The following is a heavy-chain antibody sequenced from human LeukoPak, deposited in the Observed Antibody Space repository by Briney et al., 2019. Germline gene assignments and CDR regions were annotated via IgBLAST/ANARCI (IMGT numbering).Heavy chain of an antibody. Sequence: GGSLRLSCAASGFTFSSYAMSWVRQAPGKGLEWVSAISGSGGSTYYADSVKGRFTISRDNSKNTLYLQMNSLRAEDTAVYYCAKDRSDDFWSGPPAVDYWGQGTLVTVSS. CDR2: ISGSGGST. V-gene: IGHV3-23*01. D-gene: IGHD3-3*01. CDR1: GFTFSSYA. J-gene: IGHJ4*02. CDR3: AKDRSDDFWSGPPAVDY.